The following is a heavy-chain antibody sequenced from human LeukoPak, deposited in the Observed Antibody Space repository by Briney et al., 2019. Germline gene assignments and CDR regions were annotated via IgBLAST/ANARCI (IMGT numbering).Heavy chain of an antibody. CDR2: ISSSTTYI. V-gene: IGHV3-21*01. CDR1: GFTFSDYS. Sequence: GGSLRLSCVASGFTFSDYSMDWVRQSPGKGLEWVASISSSTTYIFYADSVKGRFTISRDNSKNTLYLQMNSLRAEDTAVYYCAKDRIVPAAYQSTYFDYWGQGTLVTVSS. D-gene: IGHD2-2*01. CDR3: AKDRIVPAAYQSTYFDY. J-gene: IGHJ4*02.